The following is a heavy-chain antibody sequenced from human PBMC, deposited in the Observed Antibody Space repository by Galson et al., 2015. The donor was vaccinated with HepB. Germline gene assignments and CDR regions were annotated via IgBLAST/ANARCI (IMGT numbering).Heavy chain of an antibody. D-gene: IGHD3-10*01. CDR3: ARLWGVGEWGHYGMDV. CDR2: ISSSGSTI. CDR1: GFTFSSYE. Sequence: SLRLSCAASGFTFSSYEMNWVRQAPGKGLEWVSYISSSGSTIYYADSVKGRFTISRDNAKNSLYLQMNSLRAEDTAVYYCARLWGVGEWGHYGMDVWGQGTTVTVSS. J-gene: IGHJ6*02. V-gene: IGHV3-48*03.